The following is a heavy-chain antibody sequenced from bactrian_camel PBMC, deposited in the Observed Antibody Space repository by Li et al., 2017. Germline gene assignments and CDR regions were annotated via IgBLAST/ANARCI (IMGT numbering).Heavy chain of an antibody. J-gene: IGHJ4*01. CDR1: GFTFSTDF. CDR2: MYTSGGNI. CDR3: AASRVPGSGDFCRTFSTRFYTY. D-gene: IGHD2*01. Sequence: VQLVESGGGLVQPGGSLRLSCAASGFTFSTDFMSWVRQAPGKGLEWVSSMYTSGGNIYYADAVKGRFTISKDNAANTLYLQMNNLASEDTAMYYCAASRVPGSGDFCRTFSTRFYTYWGQGTQVTVS. V-gene: IGHV3-2*01.